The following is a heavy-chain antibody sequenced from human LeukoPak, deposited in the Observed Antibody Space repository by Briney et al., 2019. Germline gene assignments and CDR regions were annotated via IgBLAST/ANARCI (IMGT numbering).Heavy chain of an antibody. CDR3: ARKRYAFDI. V-gene: IGHV3-66*01. Sequence: GGSLRLSCAASEFSVGSNYMTWVRQAPGKGLEWVSLIYSGGSTYYADSVKGRFTISRDNSKNTLYLQMNSLRAEDTAVYYCARKRYAFDIWGQGTMVTVSS. J-gene: IGHJ3*02. D-gene: IGHD1-1*01. CDR2: IYSGGST. CDR1: EFSVGSNY.